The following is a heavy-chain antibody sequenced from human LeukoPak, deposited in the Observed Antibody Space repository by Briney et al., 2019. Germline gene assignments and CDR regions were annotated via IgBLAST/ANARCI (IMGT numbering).Heavy chain of an antibody. CDR3: AKDRPNYYGSNGHYYRRDGDY. J-gene: IGHJ4*02. Sequence: GGSLRLSCAASGFTFSSHAMGWVRQSTGKGLEWVSSTSGDGGATYYSNSVKGRFTISRDNSRNTLYLQMNSLRAEDTAVYYCAKDRPNYYGSNGHYYRRDGDYWGQGTLVTVSS. CDR1: GFTFSSHA. V-gene: IGHV3-23*01. D-gene: IGHD3-22*01. CDR2: TSGDGGAT.